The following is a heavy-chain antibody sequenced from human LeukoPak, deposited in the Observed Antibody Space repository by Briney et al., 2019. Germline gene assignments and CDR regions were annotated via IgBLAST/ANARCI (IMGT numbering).Heavy chain of an antibody. V-gene: IGHV3-23*01. D-gene: IGHD3-3*01. J-gene: IGHJ3*02. CDR2: ISGSGGST. CDR1: GFTFSSYA. CDR3: AKDGPYYDFWSGYGDAFDM. Sequence: GGSLRLSCAASGFTFSSYAMSWVRQAPRKGLEWVSGISGSGGSTYYADSVTGRFTISRDNSKNTLYLQMNSLRAEDTAVFYCAKDGPYYDFWSGYGDAFDMWGQGTMVTVSS.